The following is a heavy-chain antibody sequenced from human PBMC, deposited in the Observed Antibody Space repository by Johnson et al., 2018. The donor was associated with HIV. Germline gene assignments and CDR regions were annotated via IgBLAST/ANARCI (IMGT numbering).Heavy chain of an antibody. CDR2: ISYDGSNK. J-gene: IGHJ3*02. CDR3: AKDSMGYNWNQFEAFDI. CDR1: GFTFSSYA. V-gene: IGHV3-30*04. Sequence: QEQLVESGGDLVQPGGSLRLSCAASGFTFSSYAMHWVRQAPGKGLEWVAVISYDGSNKYYADSVKGRFTISRDNSKNTLYLQMNSLRAEDTAVYYCAKDSMGYNWNQFEAFDIWGQGTMVTVSS. D-gene: IGHD1-20*01.